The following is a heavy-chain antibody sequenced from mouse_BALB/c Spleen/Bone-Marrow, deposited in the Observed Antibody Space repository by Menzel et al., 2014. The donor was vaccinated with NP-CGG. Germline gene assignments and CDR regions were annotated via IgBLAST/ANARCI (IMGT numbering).Heavy chain of an antibody. CDR1: GYTFTSYW. V-gene: IGHV1-69*02. CDR3: ARNWVYFDY. Sequence: QVQLKESGAELVKSGAPVKLSCKASGYTFTSYWMNWVKQRPGRGLEWIGRIDPSDSETHYNQKFKDKATLTVDKSSSTAYIQLSSLTSEDSAVYYCARNWVYFDYWGQGTTLTVSS. D-gene: IGHD4-1*01. J-gene: IGHJ2*01. CDR2: IDPSDSET.